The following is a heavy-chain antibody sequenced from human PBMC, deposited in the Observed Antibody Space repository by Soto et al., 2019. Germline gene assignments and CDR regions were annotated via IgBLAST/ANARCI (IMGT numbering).Heavy chain of an antibody. Sequence: PSETLSLTCAVSGGSISSGGYSWSWIRQPPGKGLEWIGYISHSGSTYYNPSLKSRVTISVDRSKNQFSLKLSSVTAADTAVYYCARDGARGLLWFWGQGTLVTVSS. CDR2: ISHSGST. J-gene: IGHJ4*02. CDR1: GGSISSGGYS. CDR3: ARDGARGLLWF. V-gene: IGHV4-30-2*01. D-gene: IGHD3-10*01.